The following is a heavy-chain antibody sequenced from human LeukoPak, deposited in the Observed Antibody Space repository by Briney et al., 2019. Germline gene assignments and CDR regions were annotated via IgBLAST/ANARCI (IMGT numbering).Heavy chain of an antibody. D-gene: IGHD6-19*01. CDR2: IYYSGST. CDR1: VGSISSYY. Sequence: SETLSLTCTVSVGSISSYYWSWIRQPPGKGLEWIGYIYYSGSTNFNPSLKSRVTISVDTSKSQFSLKLSSVTAADTAVYYCARLKSVALAGPYYFDYWGQGTLVTVS. J-gene: IGHJ4*02. CDR3: ARLKSVALAGPYYFDY. V-gene: IGHV4-59*01.